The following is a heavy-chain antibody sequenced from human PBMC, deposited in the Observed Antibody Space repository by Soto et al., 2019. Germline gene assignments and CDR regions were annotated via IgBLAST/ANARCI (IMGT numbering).Heavy chain of an antibody. D-gene: IGHD2-15*01. V-gene: IGHV3-23*01. CDR1: GFTFSSYA. Sequence: EVQLLESGGGLVQPGGSLRLSCAASGFTFSSYAMSWVRQAPGKGLEWVSAISGSGGSTYYADSVKGRFTISRDNSKNTLYLQMNSLRAEDTAVYYCARLGYCSGGSFYCVDYYYYMDVWGKGTTVTVSS. CDR3: ARLGYCSGGSFYCVDYYYYMDV. CDR2: ISGSGGST. J-gene: IGHJ6*03.